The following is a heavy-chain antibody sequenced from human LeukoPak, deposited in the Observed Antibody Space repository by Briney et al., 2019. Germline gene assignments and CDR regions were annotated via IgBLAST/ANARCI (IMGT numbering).Heavy chain of an antibody. CDR2: INHSGST. J-gene: IGHJ4*02. CDR3: ARGLGVVVVAATHFDY. CDR1: GGSISSYY. D-gene: IGHD2-15*01. Sequence: SETLSLTCTVSGGSISSYYWSWIRQPPGKGLEWIGEINHSGSTNYNPSLKSRVTISVDTSKNQFSLKLSSVTAADTAVYYCARGLGVVVVAATHFDYWGQGTLVTVSS. V-gene: IGHV4-34*01.